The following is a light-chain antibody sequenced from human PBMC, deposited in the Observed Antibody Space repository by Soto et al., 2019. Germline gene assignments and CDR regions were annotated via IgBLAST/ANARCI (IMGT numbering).Light chain of an antibody. CDR2: EVS. CDR1: SSDVGSYNF. Sequence: QCVLTQPASVSGSPGQSITITFTITSSDVGSYNFVSWYQQHPGKVPKVMIYEVSKRPSGVSDRFSGSKSGNTASLTISGLQAEDEADYYCCADAGRSTYVFGTGTKVTVL. J-gene: IGLJ1*01. CDR3: CADAGRSTYV. V-gene: IGLV2-23*02.